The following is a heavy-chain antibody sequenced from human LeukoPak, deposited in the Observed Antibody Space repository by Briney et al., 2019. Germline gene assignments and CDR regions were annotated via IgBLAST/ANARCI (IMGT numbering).Heavy chain of an antibody. Sequence: SGTLSLTCDVSGASISSRNWWTWVRQPPGKGLEWIGDIYHSGNTNYNPSLKSRVTISLDTPKNQFSLKLSSVTAADTAVYYCVRHGDSTSWVDYWGQGTLVTVPS. J-gene: IGHJ4*02. V-gene: IGHV4-4*02. D-gene: IGHD6-13*01. CDR3: VRHGDSTSWVDY. CDR1: GASISSRNW. CDR2: IYHSGNT.